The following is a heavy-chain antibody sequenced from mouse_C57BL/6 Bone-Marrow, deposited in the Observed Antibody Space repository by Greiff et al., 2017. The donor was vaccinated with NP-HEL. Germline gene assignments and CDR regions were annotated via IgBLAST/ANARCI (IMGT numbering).Heavy chain of an antibody. CDR2: LDPNSGGT. V-gene: IGHV1-72*01. J-gene: IGHJ2*01. D-gene: IGHD1-1*01. Sequence: QVQLQQPGAELVKPGASVKLSCKASGYTFTSYLMHWVKQRPGRGLEWIGRLDPNSGGTKYNEKFKSKATLTVDKPSSPAYMQLSILTSEDSAVYYCARYYYGSSSFDYWGQGTTLTVAS. CDR1: GYTFTSYL. CDR3: ARYYYGSSSFDY.